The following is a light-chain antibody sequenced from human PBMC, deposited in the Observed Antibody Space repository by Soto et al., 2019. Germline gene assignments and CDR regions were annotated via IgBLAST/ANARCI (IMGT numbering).Light chain of an antibody. CDR2: EVS. CDR1: SRDVGAYNL. CDR3: CSYAGSSRI. Sequence: LTPPASVYGSPGQSITISCTGTSRDVGAYNLVSWYQQYPGKAPKLVIYEVSERPSGVSDRFSGSKSGNTASLTISGLQADDEADYYCCSYAGSSRIFGTGTKVTVL. J-gene: IGLJ1*01. V-gene: IGLV2-23*02.